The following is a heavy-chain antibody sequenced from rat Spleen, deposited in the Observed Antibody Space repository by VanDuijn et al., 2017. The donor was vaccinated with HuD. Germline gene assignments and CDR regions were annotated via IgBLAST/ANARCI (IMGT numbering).Heavy chain of an antibody. J-gene: IGHJ2*01. CDR1: GFTFSDYG. CDR3: ARRHYGYTDYFDY. D-gene: IGHD1-9*01. V-gene: IGHV5S13*01. Sequence: EVQLVESDGGLVQPGRSLKLSCAASGFTFSDYGMVWVRQAPTKGLEWVASITTGGAITSYRDSVKGRFTISRDNAKSTLSLQMDSLRSEDTATYYCARRHYGYTDYFDYWGQGVMVTVSS. CDR2: ITTGGAIT.